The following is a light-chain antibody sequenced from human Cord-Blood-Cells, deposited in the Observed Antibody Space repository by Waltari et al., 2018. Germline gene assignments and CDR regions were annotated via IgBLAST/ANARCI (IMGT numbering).Light chain of an antibody. Sequence: AIQMTQSPSSLSASVGDRVTITCRASQGIRNDLGWYQQKPGKAPKLLIYAASSLQSRVPSRFSGSGSCTDFTLTISSLQPEDFATYYCLQDYNYPLTFGGGTKVEIK. V-gene: IGKV1-6*01. CDR3: LQDYNYPLT. CDR1: QGIRND. J-gene: IGKJ4*01. CDR2: AAS.